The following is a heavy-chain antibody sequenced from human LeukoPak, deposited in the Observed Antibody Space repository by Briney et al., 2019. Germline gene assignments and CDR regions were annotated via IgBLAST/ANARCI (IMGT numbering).Heavy chain of an antibody. Sequence: SETLSLTCTVSAGSINSDDYYWSWIRQPAGKGLEWIGRIYSPGTNYNYNPSLKSRITISIDTSKNQFSLKLTSVTAGDTAVYYCARGIGTSYESSRDAFDIWGQGTMVTVSS. V-gene: IGHV4-61*02. CDR1: AGSINSDDYY. CDR2: IYSPGTN. CDR3: ARGIGTSYESSRDAFDI. J-gene: IGHJ3*02. D-gene: IGHD3-22*01.